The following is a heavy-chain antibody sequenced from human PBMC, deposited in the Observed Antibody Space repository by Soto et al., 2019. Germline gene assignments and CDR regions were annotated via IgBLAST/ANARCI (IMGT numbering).Heavy chain of an antibody. V-gene: IGHV1-46*01. CDR1: GYTFSTYY. J-gene: IGHJ4*02. CDR3: AKDTLKVGNSYGYKFDY. D-gene: IGHD5-18*01. Sequence: ASVKVSCKASGYTFSTYYLHWVRQAPGQGLEWMGIINPGGGSVFYAQKFHGRVTMTRDTSTSTAYMELRTLRSEDTAVYYCAKDTLKVGNSYGYKFDYWGQGTLVTVSS. CDR2: INPGGGSV.